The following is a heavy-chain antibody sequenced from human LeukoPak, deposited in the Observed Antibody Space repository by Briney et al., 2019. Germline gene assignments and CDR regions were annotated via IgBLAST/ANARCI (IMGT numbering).Heavy chain of an antibody. CDR2: INPNSGAT. Sequence: ASVTVSCKASGYTFSDYYMQWVRQAPGQGLEWMGWINPNSGATNYAQKFQGRVTMTRETSISTDYMELSSLRSDDTAVYYCARVPVGSSGWHDHWGQGTLVTVSS. V-gene: IGHV1-2*02. J-gene: IGHJ5*02. D-gene: IGHD6-19*01. CDR3: ARVPVGSSGWHDH. CDR1: GYTFSDYY.